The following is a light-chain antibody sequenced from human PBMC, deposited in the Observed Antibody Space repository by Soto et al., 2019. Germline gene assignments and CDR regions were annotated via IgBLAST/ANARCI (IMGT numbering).Light chain of an antibody. Sequence: DIQLTQSPSTLSASVGAEVTITCRASQTINTWLAWYQQRPGQAPKLLIYDASRLQSGVPSRFSGSGSGTHFILTISSLQPDDFATYYCQQYNTYSGTVGQGT. CDR2: DAS. J-gene: IGKJ1*01. CDR3: QQYNTYSGT. V-gene: IGKV1-5*01. CDR1: QTINTW.